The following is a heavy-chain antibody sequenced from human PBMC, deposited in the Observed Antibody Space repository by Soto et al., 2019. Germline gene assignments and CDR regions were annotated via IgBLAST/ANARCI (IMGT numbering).Heavy chain of an antibody. Sequence: QITLKESGPTLVEPTQTLTLTCSFSGFSLSNSGVGVGWFRQAPGKALECLGIIYWDNDRRYNPSLKDRLRITKHTSKSQVVVTMTYMEPVDTCTYYCAVRVSYTVRWDVGWFDSWGQGSPVTVS. CDR3: AVRVSYTVRWDVGWFDS. V-gene: IGHV2-5*02. CDR1: GFSLSNSGVG. J-gene: IGHJ5*01. D-gene: IGHD3-16*02. CDR2: IYWDNDR.